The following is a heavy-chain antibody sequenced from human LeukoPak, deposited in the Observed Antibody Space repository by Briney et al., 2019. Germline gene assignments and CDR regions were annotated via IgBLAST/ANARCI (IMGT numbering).Heavy chain of an antibody. D-gene: IGHD3-10*01. J-gene: IGHJ4*02. CDR2: IYYSRST. CDR1: GGSISSSSYY. V-gene: IGHV4-39*01. Sequence: SETLSLTCTVSGGSISSSSYYWGWIRQPPRKGLEWIGSIYYSRSTYYNPSLKSRLTISLDTSQNQFSLKLSSVTAADTAVYYCARHKDYYGSGSYYSPYDYWGQGTLVTVSS. CDR3: ARHKDYYGSGSYYSPYDY.